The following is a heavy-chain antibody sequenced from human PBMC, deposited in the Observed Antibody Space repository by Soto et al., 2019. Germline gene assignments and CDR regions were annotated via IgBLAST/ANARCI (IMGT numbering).Heavy chain of an antibody. J-gene: IGHJ4*02. Sequence: PGGSLRLSCAAFGFTVSGKNYVAWVRQAPGKGLEYVSAISSNGGSTYYADSVKGRFTISRDNSKNTLYLQMSSLRAEDTAVYYCVKEALDGYRIYFDYWGQGTLVTVSS. V-gene: IGHV3-64D*06. CDR2: ISSNGGST. D-gene: IGHD5-12*01. CDR1: GFTVSGKN. CDR3: VKEALDGYRIYFDY.